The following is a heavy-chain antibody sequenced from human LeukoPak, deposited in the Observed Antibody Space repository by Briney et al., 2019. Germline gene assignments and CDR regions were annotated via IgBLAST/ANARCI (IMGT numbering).Heavy chain of an antibody. CDR3: ARGNYGSGTYADYYGMDV. CDR2: IYRGGST. D-gene: IGHD3-10*01. J-gene: IGHJ6*02. V-gene: IGHV3-66*02. CDR1: GFTVSSNY. Sequence: GGSLRLSCAASGFTVSSNYMSWVRQAPGKGLERVSVIYRGGSTYYADSVKGRFTISRDNSKNTLYVQMNSLRAEDTAVYYCARGNYGSGTYADYYGMDVWGQGTTVTVSS.